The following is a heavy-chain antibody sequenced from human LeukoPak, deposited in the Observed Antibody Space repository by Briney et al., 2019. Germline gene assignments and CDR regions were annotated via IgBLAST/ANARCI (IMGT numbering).Heavy chain of an antibody. D-gene: IGHD4-17*01. J-gene: IGHJ4*02. CDR2: ISYDGSNK. V-gene: IGHV3-30*18. CDR3: AKGNGDYVRWYYFDY. Sequence: GGSLRLSCAASGFTFSSYGMHWVRQAPGKGLEWVAVISYDGSNKYYADSVKGRFTISRDNSKNTLYLQMNSLRAEDTAVYYCAKGNGDYVRWYYFDYWGQGTLVTVSS. CDR1: GFTFSSYG.